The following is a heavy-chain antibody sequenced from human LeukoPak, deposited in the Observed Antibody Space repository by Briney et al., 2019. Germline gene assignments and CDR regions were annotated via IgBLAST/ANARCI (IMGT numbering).Heavy chain of an antibody. D-gene: IGHD6-19*01. Sequence: PGGSLRLSRAASGFTFSSYGIHWVRQAPGKGLEWVAAIWDDGTIKKYADSVKGRFTISRDNSKNTLYLQMNSLRAEDTAIYYCARDRERLADYWGQGTLVTVSS. J-gene: IGHJ4*02. CDR3: ARDRERLADY. CDR1: GFTFSSYG. V-gene: IGHV3-33*01. CDR2: IWDDGTIK.